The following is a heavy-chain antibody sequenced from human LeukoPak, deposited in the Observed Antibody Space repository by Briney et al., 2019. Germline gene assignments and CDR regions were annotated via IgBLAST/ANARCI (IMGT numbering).Heavy chain of an antibody. V-gene: IGHV3-21*04. CDR1: GVTFSSYS. CDR2: ISSSSYI. D-gene: IGHD3-10*01. CDR3: ARYYYGSMGGSCFDP. J-gene: IGHJ5*02. Sequence: PGGSLRLSCAASGVTFSSYSMNWVRQAPGKGLEWVSSISSSSYIYYADSVKGRFTISRDNAKNSLYLQMNSLRAEDTALYHCARYYYGSMGGSCFDPWGQGTLVTVSS.